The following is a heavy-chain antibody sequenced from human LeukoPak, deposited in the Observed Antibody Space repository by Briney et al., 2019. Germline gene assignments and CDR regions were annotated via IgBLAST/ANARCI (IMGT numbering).Heavy chain of an antibody. J-gene: IGHJ6*02. D-gene: IGHD2-2*01. CDR1: GFTFSSYW. CDR3: ARDLCSGTSCPPPYYYYGMDV. V-gene: IGHV3-7*01. CDR2: IKQDGSEK. Sequence: GGSLRLSCAASGFTFSSYWMSWVRQAPGKGLEWVANIKQDGSEKYYVDSVKGRFTISRDNAKNSLYLQMNSLRAEDTAVYYCARDLCSGTSCPPPYYYYGMDVWGQGTTVTVSS.